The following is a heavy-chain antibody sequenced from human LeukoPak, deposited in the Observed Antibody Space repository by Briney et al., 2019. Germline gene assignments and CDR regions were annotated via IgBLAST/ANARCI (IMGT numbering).Heavy chain of an antibody. CDR3: ARGYSSGWYNAFDI. CDR2: IKQDGSEK. Sequence: GGSLRLSCAASGFTFSSYWMSWVRQAPGKGLEWVANIKQDGSEKYYVDSVKGRFTISRDNAKNSLYLQMNSLRAEDTAVYYCARGYSSGWYNAFDIWGQGTMVTVFS. V-gene: IGHV3-7*01. CDR1: GFTFSSYW. J-gene: IGHJ3*02. D-gene: IGHD6-19*01.